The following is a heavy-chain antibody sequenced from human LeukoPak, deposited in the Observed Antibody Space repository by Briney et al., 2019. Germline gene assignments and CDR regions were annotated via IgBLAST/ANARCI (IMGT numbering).Heavy chain of an antibody. J-gene: IGHJ4*02. V-gene: IGHV4-39*07. D-gene: IGHD6-19*01. CDR3: ASKLTAVAGYFDC. CDR2: IYYSGST. CDR1: GGSISSSSYY. Sequence: SETLSLTCTVSGGSISSSSYYWGWIRQPPGKGLGWIGSIYYSGSTYYNPSLKSRVTISVDTSKNQFSLKLSSVTAADTAVYYCASKLTAVAGYFDCWGQGTLVTVSS.